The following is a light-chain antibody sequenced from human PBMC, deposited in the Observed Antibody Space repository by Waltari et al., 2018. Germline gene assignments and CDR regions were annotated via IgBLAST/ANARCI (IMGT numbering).Light chain of an antibody. CDR1: QSISNW. CDR2: KAS. CDR3: QQYNTYSS. Sequence: DIQMTQSPSSLSASVGDTVTITCRASQSISNWLAWYQQKPGKPPILLIYKASILKSGVPSRFSGSGSGTQFTLTISSLQPCDVATYYCQQYNTYSSFGQGTKLEIK. J-gene: IGKJ2*01. V-gene: IGKV1-5*03.